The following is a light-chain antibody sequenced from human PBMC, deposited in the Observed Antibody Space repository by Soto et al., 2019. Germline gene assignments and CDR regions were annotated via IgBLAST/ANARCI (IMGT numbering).Light chain of an antibody. CDR1: QSITTK. J-gene: IGKJ2*01. CDR2: DAS. V-gene: IGKV3-15*01. CDR3: QQYDDWPHT. Sequence: EVVMTQSPATLSVSPGERATLACRASQSITTKLAWFQQRPGQAPRLLIYDASTRATGIPARFGGGGSGTEFTLTISSLQSGDFAVYFCQQYDDWPHTFGQGTELDI.